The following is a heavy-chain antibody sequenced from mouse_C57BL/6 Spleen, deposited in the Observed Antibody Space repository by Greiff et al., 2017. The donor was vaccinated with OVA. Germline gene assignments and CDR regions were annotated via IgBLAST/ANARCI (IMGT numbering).Heavy chain of an antibody. V-gene: IGHV3-6*01. Sequence: VQLKESGPGLVKPSQSLSLTCSVPGYSITSGYYWNWIRQFPGNKLEWMGYISYDGSNNYNPSLKNRISITRDTSKNQFFLKLNSVTTEDTATYYCARDDGDDYAMDYWGQGTSLTVSS. CDR1: GYSITSGYY. J-gene: IGHJ4*01. CDR2: ISYDGSN. D-gene: IGHD3-3*01. CDR3: ARDDGDDYAMDY.